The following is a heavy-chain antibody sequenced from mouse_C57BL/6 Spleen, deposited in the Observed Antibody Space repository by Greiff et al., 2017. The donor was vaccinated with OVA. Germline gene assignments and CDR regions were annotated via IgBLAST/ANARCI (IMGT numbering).Heavy chain of an antibody. Sequence: EVKLVESGGGLVKPGGSLKLSCAASGFTFSDYGMHWVRQAPEKGLEWVAYISSGSSTIYYADTVKGRFTISRDNAKNTLFLQMTSLRSEDTAMYYCARRYGLWYFDVWGTGTTVTVSS. D-gene: IGHD2-10*02. J-gene: IGHJ1*03. CDR1: GFTFSDYG. CDR3: ARRYGLWYFDV. V-gene: IGHV5-17*01. CDR2: ISSGSSTI.